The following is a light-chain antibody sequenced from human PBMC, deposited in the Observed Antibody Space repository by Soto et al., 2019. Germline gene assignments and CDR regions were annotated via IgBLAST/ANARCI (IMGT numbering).Light chain of an antibody. J-gene: IGKJ5*01. V-gene: IGKV3D-20*01. CDR3: QQYGSSLIT. Sequence: VLTQSPATLSLSPGERATLSCRASLDVNSYLAWYQQKPGLAPRLLIYDASSRATGIPDRFSGSGSGTDFTLTISRLEPEDFAVYYCQQYGSSLITFGQGTRLEIK. CDR2: DAS. CDR1: LDVNSY.